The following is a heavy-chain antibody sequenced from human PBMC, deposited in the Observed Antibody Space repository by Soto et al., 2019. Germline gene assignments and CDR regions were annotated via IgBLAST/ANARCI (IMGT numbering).Heavy chain of an antibody. D-gene: IGHD6-13*01. CDR3: AREKEESSLNNSFDP. CDR1: GGTFSSYA. V-gene: IGHV1-69*13. Sequence: SVKVSCKASGGTFSSYAISWVRQAPGQGLEWMGGIIPIFGTANYAQKFQGRVTITADESTSTAYMELSSLRSEDTAVYYCAREKEESSLNNSFDPWGQGTLVTVSS. CDR2: IIPIFGTA. J-gene: IGHJ5*02.